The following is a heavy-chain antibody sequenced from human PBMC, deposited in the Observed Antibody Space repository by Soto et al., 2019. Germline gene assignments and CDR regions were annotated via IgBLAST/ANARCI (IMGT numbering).Heavy chain of an antibody. J-gene: IGHJ5*02. Sequence: SETLSLTCTISGGSISSYYWSWFRQTPGKGLEWIGCVYYTRSNNYNPSLKSQLTISIDTSRNQFSLNLASVTAADTAVYYCARLSKNMVRGVYQNWVDPRGQGPRVT. V-gene: IGHV4-59*08. CDR3: ARLSKNMVRGVYQNWVDP. CDR1: GGSISSYY. CDR2: VYYTRSN. D-gene: IGHD3-10*01.